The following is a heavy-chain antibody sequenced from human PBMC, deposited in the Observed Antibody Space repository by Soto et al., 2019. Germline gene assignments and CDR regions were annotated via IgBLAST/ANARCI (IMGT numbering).Heavy chain of an antibody. CDR2: IDPSDSYT. V-gene: IGHV5-10-1*01. CDR1: GYSFTIYW. J-gene: IGHJ6*02. D-gene: IGHD6-25*01. CDR3: AGRIAADLGMDV. Sequence: GESLKISCKGSGYSFTIYWISWVLQMPGKGLEWMGRIDPSDSYTNYSPSFQGHVTISADKSISTAYLQWSSLKASDTAMYYCAGRIAADLGMDVWGQGTTVTVSS.